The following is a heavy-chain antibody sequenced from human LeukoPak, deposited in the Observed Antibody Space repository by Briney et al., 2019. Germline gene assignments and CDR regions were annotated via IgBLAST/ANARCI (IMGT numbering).Heavy chain of an antibody. CDR1: GFTLSSYN. V-gene: IGHV3-21*01. CDR2: ISWRSSDI. CDR3: ARDSIYDILTGYKGKKEFDY. J-gene: IGHJ4*02. Sequence: PGGSLRLSCVASGFTLSSYNMKWVRQAPGKRLEWVSSISWRSSDIEYADSVKGRFTISRDIDKKSLYLQMNSLRAEDTAVYYCARDSIYDILTGYKGKKEFDYWGQGTLVTVSS. D-gene: IGHD3-9*01.